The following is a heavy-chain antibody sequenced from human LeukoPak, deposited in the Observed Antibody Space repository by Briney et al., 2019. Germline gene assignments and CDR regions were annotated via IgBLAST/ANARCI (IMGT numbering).Heavy chain of an antibody. Sequence: GRSLRLSCAASGFTFSSYAMHWVRQAPGKGLEWVAVISYDGSNKYYADSVKGRFTISRDNSKNTLYLQMNSPRAEDTAVYYCASLGIVVVTAIRWFDPWGQGTLVTVSS. J-gene: IGHJ5*02. CDR1: GFTFSSYA. CDR3: ASLGIVVVTAIRWFDP. CDR2: ISYDGSNK. V-gene: IGHV3-30-3*01. D-gene: IGHD2-21*02.